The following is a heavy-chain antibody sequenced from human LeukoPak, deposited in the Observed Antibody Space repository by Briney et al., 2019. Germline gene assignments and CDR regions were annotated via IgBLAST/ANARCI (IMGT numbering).Heavy chain of an antibody. Sequence: GGSLRLSCAASGFSFSSYAVSWVRQAPGRGLGWVSGISDGGSRTYYADSVKGRFTISRDDSKNTLYLQMNSLRAEDTAVYYCAKVQLGIGVDYWGQGTLVTVSS. V-gene: IGHV3-23*01. CDR2: ISDGGSRT. CDR3: AKVQLGIGVDY. D-gene: IGHD7-27*01. J-gene: IGHJ4*02. CDR1: GFSFSSYA.